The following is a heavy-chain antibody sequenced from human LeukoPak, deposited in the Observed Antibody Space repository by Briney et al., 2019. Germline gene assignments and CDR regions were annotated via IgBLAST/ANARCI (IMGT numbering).Heavy chain of an antibody. J-gene: IGHJ4*02. CDR2: INPSGGST. V-gene: IGHV1-46*01. D-gene: IGHD2-2*01. CDR1: GYTFTGYY. Sequence: ASVKVSCKASGYTFTGYYMHWVRQAPGQGLEWMGIINPSGGSTSYAQKFQGRVTMTRDMSTSTVYMELSSLRSEDTAVYYCAREISSAIFDYWGQGTLVTVSS. CDR3: AREISSAIFDY.